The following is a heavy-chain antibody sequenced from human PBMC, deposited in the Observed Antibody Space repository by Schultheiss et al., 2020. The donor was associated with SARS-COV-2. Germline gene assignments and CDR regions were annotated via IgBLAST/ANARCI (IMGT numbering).Heavy chain of an antibody. CDR2: IYYSGST. J-gene: IGHJ6*02. V-gene: IGHV4-59*08. D-gene: IGHD6-19*01. CDR3: ARWCRQWLVKAESYYYGMDV. CDR1: GGSISSYY. Sequence: SQTLSLTCTVSGGSISSYYWSWIRQPPGKGLEWIGYIYYSGSTNYNPSLKSRVTISVDTSKNQFSLKLSSVTAADTAVYYCARWCRQWLVKAESYYYGMDVWGQGATVTVSS.